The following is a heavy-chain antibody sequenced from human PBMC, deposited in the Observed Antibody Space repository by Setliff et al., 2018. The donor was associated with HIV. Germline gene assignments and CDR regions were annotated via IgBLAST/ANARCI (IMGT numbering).Heavy chain of an antibody. V-gene: IGHV4-59*08. Sequence: TSETLSLTCTVSGASISGFYWSWIRQPPGKGLEWIGYFSYSVITNYNPSLNSRIAISMDTSENQFSLRLTSVTAADTALYFCARAPPGIQLLATTNGPYYFGFWGQGLLVTVSS. CDR2: FSYSVIT. D-gene: IGHD1-7*01. CDR3: ARAPPGIQLLATTNGPYYFGF. J-gene: IGHJ4*02. CDR1: GASISGFY.